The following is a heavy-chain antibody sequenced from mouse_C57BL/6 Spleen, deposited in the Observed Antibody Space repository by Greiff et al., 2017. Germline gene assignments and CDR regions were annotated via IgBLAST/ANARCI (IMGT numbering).Heavy chain of an antibody. J-gene: IGHJ3*01. CDR3: ARDSSGYAFAY. D-gene: IGHD3-2*02. CDR1: GYTFTSYW. V-gene: IGHV1-61*01. CDR2: IYPSDSET. Sequence: QVQLQQPGAELVRPGSSVKLSCKASGYTFTSYWMDWVKQRPGQGLEWIGNIYPSDSETHYNQKFKDKATLTVGKSSSTAYMQLSSLTSEDSAVYYCARDSSGYAFAYWGQGTLVTVSA.